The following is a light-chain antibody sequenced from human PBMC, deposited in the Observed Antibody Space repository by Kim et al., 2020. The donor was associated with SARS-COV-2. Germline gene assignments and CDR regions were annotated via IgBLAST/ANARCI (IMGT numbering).Light chain of an antibody. J-gene: IGLJ2*01. V-gene: IGLV2-11*01. CDR3: CSYADTYTI. Sequence: PGQSVTISCTGTSSDVGGYNYVSWYQHHPGKAPKLIIYDVIKRPLGVPDRFSASKSGNTASLTISGLQAEDEADYYCCSYADTYTIFGGGTQLTVL. CDR1: SSDVGGYNY. CDR2: DVI.